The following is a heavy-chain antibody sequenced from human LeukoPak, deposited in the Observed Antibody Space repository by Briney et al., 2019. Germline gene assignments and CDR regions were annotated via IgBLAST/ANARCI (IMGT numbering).Heavy chain of an antibody. D-gene: IGHD4-23*01. CDR1: GFTVSSNY. J-gene: IGHJ5*02. CDR2: MYSGGST. CDR3: ARDTGHGGNLRWFDP. V-gene: IGHV3-66*01. Sequence: GGSLRLSCAASGFTVSSNYMSWVRQAPGKGLEWVSVMYSGGSTYYADSVKGRFTISRDNSKNTLYLQMNSLRADDTAVYYCARDTGHGGNLRWFDPWGQGTLVTVSS.